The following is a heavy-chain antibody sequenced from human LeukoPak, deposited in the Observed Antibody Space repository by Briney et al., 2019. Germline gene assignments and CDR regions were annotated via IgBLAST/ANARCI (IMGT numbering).Heavy chain of an antibody. CDR1: GGSFSGYY. V-gene: IGHV4-34*01. Sequence: SETLSLTCAVYGGSFSGYYWSWIRQPPGKGLEWIGEINHSGTTNYNPSLKSRVTISVDTSKNQFSLKLSSVTAADTAVYYCARDPSYSSGYFDIWGQGTLVTVFS. J-gene: IGHJ3*02. CDR2: INHSGTT. CDR3: ARDPSYSSGYFDI. D-gene: IGHD6-19*01.